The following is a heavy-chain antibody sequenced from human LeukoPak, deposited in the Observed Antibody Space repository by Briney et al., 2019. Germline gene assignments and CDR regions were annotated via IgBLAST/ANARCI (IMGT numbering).Heavy chain of an antibody. D-gene: IGHD6-19*01. Sequence: PGGSLRLSCAASGFTFSSYGMHWVRQAPGKGLEWVAFIRYDGSNKYYADSVKGRFTISRDNSKNTLYLQMNSLRAEDTAVYYCAKVIYSSGWHRINAFDIWGQGTMVTVSS. CDR3: AKVIYSSGWHRINAFDI. J-gene: IGHJ3*02. CDR2: IRYDGSNK. CDR1: GFTFSSYG. V-gene: IGHV3-30*02.